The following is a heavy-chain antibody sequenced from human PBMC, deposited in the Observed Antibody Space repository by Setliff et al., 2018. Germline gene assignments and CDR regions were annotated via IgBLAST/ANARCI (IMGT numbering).Heavy chain of an antibody. J-gene: IGHJ6*03. CDR2: ISAYNGNT. CDR3: AREGVDTRSSTDYRYYMDV. D-gene: IGHD5-18*01. CDR1: GYTFNNYG. V-gene: IGHV1-18*01. Sequence: GASVKVSCKASGYTFNNYGISWVRQAPGQGLEWMGWISAYNGNTNYAQKFQGRVTMTTDTSTSTAYMELSSLTSDDTAVYYCAREGVDTRSSTDYRYYMDVWGKGTTVTVSS.